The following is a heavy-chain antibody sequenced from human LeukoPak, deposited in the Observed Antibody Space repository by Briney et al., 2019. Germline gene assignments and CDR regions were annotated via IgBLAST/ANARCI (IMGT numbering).Heavy chain of an antibody. J-gene: IGHJ4*02. CDR1: GFIVSSNH. D-gene: IGHD1-26*01. V-gene: IGHV3-23*01. Sequence: PGGSLRLSCAASGFIVSSNHMSWVRQAPGKGLEWVSAISGSGGNTYYADSVKGRFTISRDNSKNTLYLQMNSLRAEDTAIYYCAKPVGATSVAYWGQGTLVTVSS. CDR3: AKPVGATSVAY. CDR2: ISGSGGNT.